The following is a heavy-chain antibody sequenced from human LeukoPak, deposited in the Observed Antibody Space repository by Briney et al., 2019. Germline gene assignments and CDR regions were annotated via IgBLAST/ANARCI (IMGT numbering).Heavy chain of an antibody. CDR1: GYTFTGYY. J-gene: IGHJ5*02. CDR3: ARDRWGGRANWFDP. D-gene: IGHD3-16*01. Sequence: GASVKVSCKASGYTFTGYYMHWVRQAPGQGLEWMGWINPNSGGTNYAQKFQGRVTMTRDTSISTAYMELSRLRSDDTAVYYCARDRWGGRANWFDPWGQGTLVTVSS. V-gene: IGHV1-2*02. CDR2: INPNSGGT.